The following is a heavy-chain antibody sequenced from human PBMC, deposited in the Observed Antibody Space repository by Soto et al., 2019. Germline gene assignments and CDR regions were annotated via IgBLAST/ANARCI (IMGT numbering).Heavy chain of an antibody. CDR2: NYTSGST. Sequence: SATLSLTCTDSGGSISIYYCSWFRHPAVKGLEWIGRNYTSGSTNYNPSLKSRVTMSVDTSKNQFSLKLSSVTAADTAVYYCARVLSGIAVAGVFDYWGQGTLVTVSS. CDR3: ARVLSGIAVAGVFDY. D-gene: IGHD6-19*01. J-gene: IGHJ4*02. CDR1: GGSISIYY. V-gene: IGHV4-4*07.